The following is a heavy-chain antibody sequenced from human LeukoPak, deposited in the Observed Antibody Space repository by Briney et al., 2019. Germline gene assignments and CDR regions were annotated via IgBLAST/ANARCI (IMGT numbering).Heavy chain of an antibody. J-gene: IGHJ4*02. CDR2: IYNGGST. Sequence: KPSETLSLTCTVSGDSMSSGSYYGSWIRQPAGRGLEWIGRIYNGGSTNYNPSLKSRVTISLDTSKNQFSLKLTSVTAADTAVYYCARGPHCSGGSCYSVSDYWGQGTLVTVSS. CDR1: GDSMSSGSYY. CDR3: ARGPHCSGGSCYSVSDY. D-gene: IGHD2-15*01. V-gene: IGHV4-61*02.